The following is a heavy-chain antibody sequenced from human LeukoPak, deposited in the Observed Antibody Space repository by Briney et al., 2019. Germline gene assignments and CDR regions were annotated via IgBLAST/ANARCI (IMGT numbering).Heavy chain of an antibody. D-gene: IGHD3-16*02. CDR2: IYYSGST. CDR3: ARYVWGSYPTFEDY. Sequence: SETLSLTCTVSGGSISSYYWSWIRQPPGKGLEWIAYIYYSGSTNYNPSLKSRVTISVDTSKNQFSLKLSSVTAADTAVYCCARYVWGSYPTFEDYWGQGTLVTVSS. V-gene: IGHV4-59*01. J-gene: IGHJ4*02. CDR1: GGSISSYY.